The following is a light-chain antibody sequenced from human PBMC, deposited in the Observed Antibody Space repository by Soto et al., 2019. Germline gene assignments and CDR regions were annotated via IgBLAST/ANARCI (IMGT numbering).Light chain of an antibody. CDR2: AAS. V-gene: IGKV1-8*01. CDR1: QGISSY. J-gene: IGKJ1*01. Sequence: AIRMTQSPSSLSASTGDRFTIACRSSQGISSYLAWYQQKPGKAPKLLIYAASTLQSGVPSRFSGSGSGTDFTLTISCLQSEDFATYYCQQYYSYPRTFGQGT. CDR3: QQYYSYPRT.